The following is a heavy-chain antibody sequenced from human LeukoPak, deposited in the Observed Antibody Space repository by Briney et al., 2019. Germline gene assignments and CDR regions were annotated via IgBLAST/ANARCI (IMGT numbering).Heavy chain of an antibody. J-gene: IGHJ4*02. CDR2: IRYDGSNT. CDR1: GFTFSSYG. D-gene: IGHD5-24*01. CDR3: ATYIQVQVPFEW. Sequence: GGSLRLSCAASGFTFSSYGMYWVRQAPGKGLEWVAFIRYDGSNTYYADSVKGRFTISRDNSKSILSLQMNSLRAEDTAIYYCATYIQVQVPFEWWGQGTLVTVSS. V-gene: IGHV3-30*02.